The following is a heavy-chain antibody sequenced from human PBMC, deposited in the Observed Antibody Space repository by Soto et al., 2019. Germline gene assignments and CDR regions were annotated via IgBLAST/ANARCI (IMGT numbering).Heavy chain of an antibody. CDR2: INPAGTIT. J-gene: IGHJ5*02. V-gene: IGHV3-74*01. CDR3: TSDTFGLRDT. Sequence: VGSLRLSCAASGFPFSHYWMHWVRQTPGKGLVWVSRINPAGTITNYADSVEGRFTISRDNADSALFLQMNSLSAEDTAIYYCTSDTFGLRDTWGQGTLVTVSS. D-gene: IGHD3-16*01. CDR1: GFPFSHYW.